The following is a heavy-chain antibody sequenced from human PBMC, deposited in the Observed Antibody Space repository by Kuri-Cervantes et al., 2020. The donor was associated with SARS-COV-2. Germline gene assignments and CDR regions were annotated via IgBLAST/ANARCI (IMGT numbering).Heavy chain of an antibody. Sequence: GSLRLSCAVSGYSISSGYYWGWIRQPPGKGLEWIGSIYHSGSTNYNPSLKSRVTISVDTSKNQFSLKLSSVTAADTAVYYCARAYDYAPTNFDYWGQGTLVTVSS. CDR3: ARAYDYAPTNFDY. J-gene: IGHJ4*02. CDR1: GYSISSGYY. V-gene: IGHV4-38-2*01. D-gene: IGHD3-16*01. CDR2: IYHSGST.